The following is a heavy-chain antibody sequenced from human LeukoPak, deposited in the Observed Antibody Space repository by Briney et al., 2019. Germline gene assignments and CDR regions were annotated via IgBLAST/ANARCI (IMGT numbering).Heavy chain of an antibody. CDR2: IYCTGKT. CDR3: ASYYSDSEYFQH. J-gene: IGHJ1*01. D-gene: IGHD4-11*01. CDR1: GGSINSFS. V-gene: IGHV4-59*13. Sequence: PSETLSLTCTVSGGSINSFSWSWIRQPPGEGLEWIGYIYCTGKTNYNPSLKSRVTISIDPSKNQFSLNVSSMTAADTAVYYCASYYSDSEYFQHWGQGTLVTVSS.